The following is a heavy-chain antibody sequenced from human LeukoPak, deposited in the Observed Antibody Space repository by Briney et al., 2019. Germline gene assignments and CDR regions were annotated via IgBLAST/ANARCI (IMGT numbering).Heavy chain of an antibody. Sequence: GGSLRLSCAASGFTFSSYAMSWVRQAPGKGLEWVSGISGSGGSTDYADSVKGRFTISRDNSQNTLYLQMNSLRAEDTAVYYCARDSSYYDSSGSWGQGTLVTVSS. D-gene: IGHD3-22*01. V-gene: IGHV3-23*01. J-gene: IGHJ5*02. CDR1: GFTFSSYA. CDR2: ISGSGGST. CDR3: ARDSSYYDSSGS.